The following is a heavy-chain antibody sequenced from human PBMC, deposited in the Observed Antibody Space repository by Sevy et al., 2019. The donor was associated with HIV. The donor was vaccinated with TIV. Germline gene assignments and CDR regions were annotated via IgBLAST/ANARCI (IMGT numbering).Heavy chain of an antibody. J-gene: IGHJ6*02. CDR2: INQDGSDE. CDR1: EFTFSSYW. CDR3: ARTGSYADTYFYYYAMDV. Sequence: GGSLRLSCAASEFTFSSYWMTWVRQAPGKGLEWVANINQDGSDENYADSVKGRFTIFRDNAKKSLFLQMNSLRAEDTVVYHCARTGSYADTYFYYYAMDVWGQGTTVTVSS. V-gene: IGHV3-7*01. D-gene: IGHD3-16*01.